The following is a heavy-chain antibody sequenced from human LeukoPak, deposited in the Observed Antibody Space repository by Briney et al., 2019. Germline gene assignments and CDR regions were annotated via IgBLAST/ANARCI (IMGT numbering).Heavy chain of an antibody. CDR2: IYYSGGT. CDR1: GGSISSYY. CDR3: ARGGSWYKDFDY. V-gene: IGHV4-59*01. J-gene: IGHJ4*02. D-gene: IGHD6-13*01. Sequence: SETLSLTCTVSGGSISSYYWSWIRQPPGKGLEWIGYIYYSGGTSYNPSLKSRVTISVETSKNQFSLKLSSVTAADTAVYYCARGGSWYKDFDYWGQGTLVTVSS.